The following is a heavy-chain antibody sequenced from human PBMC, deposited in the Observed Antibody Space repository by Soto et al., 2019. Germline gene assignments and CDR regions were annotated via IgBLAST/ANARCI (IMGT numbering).Heavy chain of an antibody. CDR1: GFTFSSYW. V-gene: IGHV3-21*05. CDR2: ISNDSSYK. D-gene: IGHD5-12*01. CDR3: ARDHHRYSGYDYVDY. J-gene: IGHJ4*02. Sequence: GGSLRLSCAASGFTFSSYWMSWVRQAPGKGLEWVSYISNDSSYKNYADSVKGRFTISRDNAKNSLYLQMNSLRAEDTAVYYCARDHHRYSGYDYVDYWGQGTLVTVSS.